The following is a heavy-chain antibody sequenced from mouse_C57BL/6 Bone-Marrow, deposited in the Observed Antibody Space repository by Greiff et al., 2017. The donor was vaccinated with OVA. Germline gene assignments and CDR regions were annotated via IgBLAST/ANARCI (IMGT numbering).Heavy chain of an antibody. Sequence: QVQLQQPGTELVKPGASVKLSCKASGYTFTSYWMHWVKQRPGQGLEWIGNINPSNGGTNYNEKFKSKATLTVDKSSSTAYMQLSSLTSEDSAVYYCARSGPIYYYGSSYLPFAYWGQGTLVTVSA. CDR3: ARSGPIYYYGSSYLPFAY. V-gene: IGHV1-53*01. J-gene: IGHJ3*01. D-gene: IGHD1-1*01. CDR2: INPSNGGT. CDR1: GYTFTSYW.